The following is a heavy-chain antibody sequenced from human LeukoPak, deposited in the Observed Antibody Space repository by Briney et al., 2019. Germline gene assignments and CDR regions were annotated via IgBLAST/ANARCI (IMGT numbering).Heavy chain of an antibody. Sequence: SETLSLTCTVSGGSVSSGSYYWSWIRQPPGTGLEWIGYIYYSGSTNYNPSLKSRVTISVDTSKNQFSLKLSSVTAADTAVYYCARAKRWRLEPNAFDIWGQGTVVTVPS. CDR2: IYYSGST. D-gene: IGHD5-24*01. CDR3: ARAKRWRLEPNAFDI. J-gene: IGHJ3*02. CDR1: GGSVSSGSYY. V-gene: IGHV4-61*01.